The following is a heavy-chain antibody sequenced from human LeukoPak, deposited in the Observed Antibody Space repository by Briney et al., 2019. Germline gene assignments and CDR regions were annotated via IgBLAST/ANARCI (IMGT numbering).Heavy chain of an antibody. J-gene: IGHJ5*02. Sequence: ASVKVSCKASGYTFTGYYMHWVRQAPGQGLEWMGWINPNSGGTNYAQKLQGRVTMTTDTSTSTAYMELRSLRSDDTAVYYCARDGSGYDFGWFDPWGQGTLVTVSS. D-gene: IGHD5-12*01. CDR1: GYTFTGYY. CDR2: INPNSGGT. CDR3: ARDGSGYDFGWFDP. V-gene: IGHV1-2*02.